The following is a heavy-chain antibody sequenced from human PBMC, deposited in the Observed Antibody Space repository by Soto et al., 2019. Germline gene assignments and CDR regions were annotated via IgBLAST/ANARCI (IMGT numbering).Heavy chain of an antibody. CDR2: IYYSGST. J-gene: IGHJ6*03. CDR3: ARGIATYYYYYMDV. Sequence: SETLSLTCTVSGGSINSYYWSWIRQPPGKGLEWIGYIYYSGSTNYNPSLKSRVTISVDTSKNQFSLKLSSVTAADTAVYYCARGIATYYYYYMDVWSKGTTVTVTS. V-gene: IGHV4-59*01. CDR1: GGSINSYY.